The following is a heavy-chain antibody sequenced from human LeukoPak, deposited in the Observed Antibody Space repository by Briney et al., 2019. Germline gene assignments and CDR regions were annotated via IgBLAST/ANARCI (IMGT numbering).Heavy chain of an antibody. Sequence: PGGSLRLSCAVSGLTFSSYAMSWVRQAPGRGPEWVSTIGGSGDRTYYADSVKGRFTISRDNSKNTLYLQMNSLRAEDTALYYCAKDPVVYHGGSGWHYFDYWGRGTLVTVSS. CDR3: AKDPVVYHGGSGWHYFDY. J-gene: IGHJ4*02. D-gene: IGHD6-19*01. V-gene: IGHV3-23*01. CDR1: GLTFSSYA. CDR2: IGGSGDRT.